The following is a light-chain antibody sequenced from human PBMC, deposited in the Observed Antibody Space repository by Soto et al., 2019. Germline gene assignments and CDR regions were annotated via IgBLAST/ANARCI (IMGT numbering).Light chain of an antibody. CDR3: MQSTQLPPT. Sequence: DIVMTLSPLSLPVAPGQPASISCKSSQSLLHITGETFLFWYLQKPGQSPQLLIYEVSTRVSGVPDRFSGSRSGTDFTLEISRVETDDVGIYYCMQSTQLPPTFGQGTRLEIK. CDR2: EVS. CDR1: QSLLHITGETF. J-gene: IGKJ5*01. V-gene: IGKV2D-29*02.